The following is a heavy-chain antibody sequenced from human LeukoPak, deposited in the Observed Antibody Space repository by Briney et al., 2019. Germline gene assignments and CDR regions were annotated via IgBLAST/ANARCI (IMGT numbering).Heavy chain of an antibody. CDR2: IYPGDSDT. CDR1: GSRFTSYW. V-gene: IGHV5-51*01. J-gene: IGHJ6*02. CDR3: ASGSNTASVVSYGMGV. Sequence: GAPLKTSSKGPGSRFTSYWNAWVRQMLGKGLEWMGIIYPGDSDTGYSTSFQGQVTIAADKSISTAYLQWSSLKASDTAMYYRASGSNTASVVSYGMGVWGQGTTVTVCS. D-gene: IGHD3-22*01.